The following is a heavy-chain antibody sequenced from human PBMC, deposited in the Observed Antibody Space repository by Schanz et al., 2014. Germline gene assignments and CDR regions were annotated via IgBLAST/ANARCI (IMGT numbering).Heavy chain of an antibody. J-gene: IGHJ5*02. V-gene: IGHV4-61*05. D-gene: IGHD4-4*01. CDR3: ARHLPGGYNNHGWFDP. Sequence: QVQLQESGPGLVKPSETLSLTCSVSGASISSTTYYWGWVRQPPGKGLEWIGYVHSSGSTNYNSSLKSRVTISVDTSKTLFSLKLRSVTAADTAVYYCARHLPGGYNNHGWFDPWGQGTLVTVSS. CDR2: VHSSGST. CDR1: GASISSTTYY.